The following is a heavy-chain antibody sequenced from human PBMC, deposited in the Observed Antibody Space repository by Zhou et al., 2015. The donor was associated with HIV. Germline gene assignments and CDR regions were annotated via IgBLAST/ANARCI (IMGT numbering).Heavy chain of an antibody. CDR3: ARAREIGGSIAAAGPFDY. Sequence: QVQLVQSGAEVKEPGSSVKVSCKASEGMFSSFAISWVRQAPGQGLEWMGEIIPIFATTDYAQKFQGRVTITADDSTTTAYMELSSLRSEDTAVYYCARAREIGGSIAAAGPFDYWGQGTLVTVSS. V-gene: IGHV1-69*12. CDR2: IIPIFATT. J-gene: IGHJ4*02. CDR1: EGMFSSFA. D-gene: IGHD6-13*01.